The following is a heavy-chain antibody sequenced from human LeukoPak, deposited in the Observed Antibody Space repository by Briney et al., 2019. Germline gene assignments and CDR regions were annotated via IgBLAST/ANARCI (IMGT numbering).Heavy chain of an antibody. Sequence: PGGSLRLSCAASGFTFSSDAMSWVRQAPGKGLEWVSTISGSGGSTYYADSVKGRFTISRDNSKNTLYLQMNSLRAEDTAVFYCARGAHGSGLTWFDPWGQGTLVTVSS. CDR3: ARGAHGSGLTWFDP. CDR1: GFTFSSDA. CDR2: ISGSGGST. D-gene: IGHD6-25*01. J-gene: IGHJ5*02. V-gene: IGHV3-23*01.